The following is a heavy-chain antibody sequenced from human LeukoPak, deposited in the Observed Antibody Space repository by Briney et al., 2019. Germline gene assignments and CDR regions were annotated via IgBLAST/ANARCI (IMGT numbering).Heavy chain of an antibody. CDR1: GFTFSRYW. D-gene: IGHD5-24*01. V-gene: IGHV3-74*01. J-gene: IGHJ4*02. CDR2: INTDGSTT. Sequence: PGGSLRLSCAASGFTFSRYWMHWVRQSPGKGLVWVSRINTDGSTTTYADSVKGRFTISRDNAKNSLYLQMNSLRAEDTAMYYCARDGYNSHYFDYWGQGTLVTVSS. CDR3: ARDGYNSHYFDY.